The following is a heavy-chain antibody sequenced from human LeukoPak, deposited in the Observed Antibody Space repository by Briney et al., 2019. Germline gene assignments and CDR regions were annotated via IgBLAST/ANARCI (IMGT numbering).Heavy chain of an antibody. J-gene: IGHJ4*02. CDR1: GGSVSSSSYY. Sequence: KPSETLSLTCTVSGGSVSSSSYYWGWIRQPPGKGLEWIGSIYYGGSTYYNPSLKSRVTISVDTPKNQFSLKLSSVTAADTAVYYCARLGGYFDWNFDYWGQGTLVTVSS. CDR2: IYYGGST. CDR3: ARLGGYFDWNFDY. D-gene: IGHD3-9*01. V-gene: IGHV4-39*01.